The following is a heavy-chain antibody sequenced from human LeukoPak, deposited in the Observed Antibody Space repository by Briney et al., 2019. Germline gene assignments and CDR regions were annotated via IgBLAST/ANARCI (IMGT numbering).Heavy chain of an antibody. CDR1: GYTFTSYD. Sequence: ASVKVSCKASGYTFTSYDINWVRHATGQGLEWMGWMNPNSGNTGYAQKFQGRVTITRNTSISTAYMELSSLRSEDTAVYYCARGKGVAAILFDYWGQGTLVTVSS. J-gene: IGHJ4*02. D-gene: IGHD2-15*01. CDR3: ARGKGVAAILFDY. V-gene: IGHV1-8*03. CDR2: MNPNSGNT.